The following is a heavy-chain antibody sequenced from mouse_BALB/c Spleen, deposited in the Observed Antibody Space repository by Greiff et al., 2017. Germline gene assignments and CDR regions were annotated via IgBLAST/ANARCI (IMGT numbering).Heavy chain of an antibody. Sequence: VQLQQSGAELARPGASVKLSCKASGYTFTSYWMQWVKQRPGQGLEWIGAIYPGDGDTRYTQKFKGKATLTADKSSSTAYMQLSSLASEDSAVYYCARGDLDYWGQGTTLTVSS. CDR1: GYTFTSYW. J-gene: IGHJ2*01. CDR2: IYPGDGDT. D-gene: IGHD3-3*01. CDR3: ARGDLDY. V-gene: IGHV1-87*01.